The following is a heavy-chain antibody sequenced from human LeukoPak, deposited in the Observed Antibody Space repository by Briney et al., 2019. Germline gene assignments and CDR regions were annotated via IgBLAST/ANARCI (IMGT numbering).Heavy chain of an antibody. CDR2: IYYSGST. CDR3: ARVTGYMIEDYFDY. D-gene: IGHD3-22*01. J-gene: IGHJ4*02. Sequence: SETLSLTCTVSGGSISSYHWSWIRQPPGKGLEWIGYIYYSGSTKYNPSLKSRVTISVDTSKNQFSLKLSSVTAADTAVYYCARVTGYMIEDYFDYWGQGTLVTVSS. V-gene: IGHV4-59*01. CDR1: GGSISSYH.